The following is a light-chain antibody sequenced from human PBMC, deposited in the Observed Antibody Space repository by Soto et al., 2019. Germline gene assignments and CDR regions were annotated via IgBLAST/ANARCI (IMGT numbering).Light chain of an antibody. Sequence: DIQMTQSPSSLSASVGDRVTITCRASENIAAYLNWYQHKPGEAPNLLIYAASRLQSGVPSRFSGSGSGTDFTLTISNLQPEDFATYYCQQSYSTPLTFGGGTKVDIK. CDR3: QQSYSTPLT. V-gene: IGKV1-39*01. CDR2: AAS. CDR1: ENIAAY. J-gene: IGKJ4*01.